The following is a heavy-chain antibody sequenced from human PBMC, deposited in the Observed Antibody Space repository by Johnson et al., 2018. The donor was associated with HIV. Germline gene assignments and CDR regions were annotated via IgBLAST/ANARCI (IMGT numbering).Heavy chain of an antibody. CDR2: ISYDGSNK. J-gene: IGHJ3*02. D-gene: IGHD6-6*01. CDR1: GFTFSSYA. CDR3: AKVEREYSSSSWAFDI. Sequence: QVQLVESGGGVVQPGRSLRLSCAASGFTFSSYAMHWVRQAPGKGLEWVAVISYDGSNKYYADSVKGRFTISRDNSKHTLYLQMNSLSAEDTAVYYCAKVEREYSSSSWAFDIWGQGTMVTVSS. V-gene: IGHV3-30-3*01.